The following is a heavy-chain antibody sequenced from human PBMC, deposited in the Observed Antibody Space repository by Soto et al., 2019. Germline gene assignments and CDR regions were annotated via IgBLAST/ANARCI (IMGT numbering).Heavy chain of an antibody. CDR2: ICPGYSNI. CDR3: ARRHYCRGDCTMNPGYYYGMDV. Sequence: GESLNISCKGSGYIFTDDCIVWVRQMAGKGQEWVGIICPGYSNIIYSPSVQGQVTISADMSISTAYLQWSSLKASDTAIYYCARRHYCRGDCTMNPGYYYGMDVWGQGTTVTVSS. V-gene: IGHV5-51*01. D-gene: IGHD2-21*02. CDR1: GYIFTDDC. J-gene: IGHJ6*02.